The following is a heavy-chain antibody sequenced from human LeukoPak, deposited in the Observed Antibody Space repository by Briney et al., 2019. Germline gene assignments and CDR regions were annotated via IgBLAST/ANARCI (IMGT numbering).Heavy chain of an antibody. CDR1: GYTFTSYG. Sequence: ASVTVSCKASGYTFTSYGISWVRQAPGQGLEWMGWISAYNGNTNYAQKLQGRVTMTTDTSTSTAYMELRSLRSDDTAVYYCPRRRITMIVVAPDAFDIWGQGTMVTVSS. V-gene: IGHV1-18*01. CDR3: PRRRITMIVVAPDAFDI. J-gene: IGHJ3*02. D-gene: IGHD3-22*01. CDR2: ISAYNGNT.